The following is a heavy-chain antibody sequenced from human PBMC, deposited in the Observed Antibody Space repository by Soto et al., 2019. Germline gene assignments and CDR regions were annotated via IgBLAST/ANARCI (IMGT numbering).Heavy chain of an antibody. V-gene: IGHV3-74*01. D-gene: IGHD2-15*01. CDR2: INSDGSST. CDR1: GFTFSSYA. J-gene: IGHJ4*02. Sequence: EVQLVESGGGVVQPGRSLRLSCAASGFTFSSYAMHWVRQAPGKGLVWVSRINSDGSSTSYADSVKGRFTISRDKAKNTMYLQRNGLRAEDSAVYYCARRSWGSNRLDYWGQGTLVTVSS. CDR3: ARRSWGSNRLDY.